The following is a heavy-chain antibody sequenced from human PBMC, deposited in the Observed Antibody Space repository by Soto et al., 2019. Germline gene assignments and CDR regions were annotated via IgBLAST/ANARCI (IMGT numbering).Heavy chain of an antibody. D-gene: IGHD3-9*01. J-gene: IGHJ6*02. CDR1: GGSISSGGYY. CDR3: ARASRDILSGYDYYYGMDV. Sequence: QVQLQESGPGLVKPSQTLSLTCTVSGGSISSGGYYWSWIRQHPGKGLEWIGYIYYSGSTYYNPSLKSRVTISVDTSKNQFSLKLSCVTAADGAVYYCARASRDILSGYDYYYGMDVWGQGTTVTGSS. V-gene: IGHV4-31*03. CDR2: IYYSGST.